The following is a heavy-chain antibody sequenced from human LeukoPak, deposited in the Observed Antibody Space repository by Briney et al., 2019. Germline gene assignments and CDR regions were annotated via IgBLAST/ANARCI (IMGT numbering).Heavy chain of an antibody. CDR2: INPNSGGT. CDR3: ARAPLRWLQFISSGVDY. J-gene: IGHJ4*02. D-gene: IGHD5-24*01. V-gene: IGHV1-2*02. CDR1: GYAFTGYY. Sequence: GASVTVSCKASGYAFTGYYMHWVRQAPGQGLEWMGWINPNSGGTNYAQKFQGRVTMTRDTSISTAYMELSRLRSDDTAVYYCARAPLRWLQFISSGVDYWGQGTLVTVSS.